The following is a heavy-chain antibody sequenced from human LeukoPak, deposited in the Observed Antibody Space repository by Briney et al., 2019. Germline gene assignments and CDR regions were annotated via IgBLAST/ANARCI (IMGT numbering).Heavy chain of an antibody. CDR1: GYPRGTYA. V-gene: IGHV1-18*01. Sequence: ASVKVSCKASGYPRGTYAITWVRQAPGQGLEGMGWISTSKGHADYAHKFQDRVTMTTDSSTNTAYMELQSLRSYDTAVYYCAGPGNFYYDSWGRGTLVTVSS. D-gene: IGHD1-1*01. CDR3: AGPGNFYYDS. J-gene: IGHJ4*02. CDR2: ISTSKGHA.